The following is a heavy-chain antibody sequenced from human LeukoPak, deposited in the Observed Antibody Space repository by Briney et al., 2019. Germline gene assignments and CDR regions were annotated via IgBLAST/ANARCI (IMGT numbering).Heavy chain of an antibody. D-gene: IGHD2-2*01. CDR3: TTSLRYCSSTSCSGPPY. Sequence: GGSLRLSCAASGFTFSDYYMSWIRQAPGKGLEWVGRIKSKTDGGTTDYAAPVKGRFTISRDDSKNTLYLQMNSLKTEDTAVYYCTTSLRYCSSTSCSGPPYWGQGTLVTVSS. CDR1: GFTFSDYY. CDR2: IKSKTDGGTT. J-gene: IGHJ4*02. V-gene: IGHV3-15*01.